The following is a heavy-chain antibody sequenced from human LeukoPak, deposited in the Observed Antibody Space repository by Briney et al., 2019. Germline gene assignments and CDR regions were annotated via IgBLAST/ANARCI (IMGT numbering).Heavy chain of an antibody. Sequence: GGSLRLSCAASGFTFSSYSMNWVRQAPGKGLEWVSYISSGGSSIYYADSVKGRFTISRDNAKNTLYLQMNSLRAEDTAVYYCARGADTGYSSDSWGQGTLVTVP. CDR1: GFTFSSYS. D-gene: IGHD6-19*01. J-gene: IGHJ1*01. CDR3: ARGADTGYSSDS. V-gene: IGHV3-48*04. CDR2: ISSGGSSI.